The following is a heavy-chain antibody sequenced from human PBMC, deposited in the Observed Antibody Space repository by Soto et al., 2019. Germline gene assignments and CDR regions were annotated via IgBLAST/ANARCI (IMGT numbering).Heavy chain of an antibody. Sequence: EVQLVESGGGLVQPEGSLRLSCVASGFTFSDYYMDWVRQTPGKGLEWVGRIRNKVMTYTTEYAASVKGRFTVSRDDSRNSLYLQMNSLKTEDTAMYYCTRVGRSTTPYYTDYWGQGTLVTVSS. CDR3: TRVGRSTTPYYTDY. V-gene: IGHV3-72*01. J-gene: IGHJ4*02. CDR1: GFTFSDYY. CDR2: IRNKVMTYTT.